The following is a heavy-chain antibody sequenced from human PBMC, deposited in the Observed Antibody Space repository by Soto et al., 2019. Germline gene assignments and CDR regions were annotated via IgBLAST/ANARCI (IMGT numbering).Heavy chain of an antibody. D-gene: IGHD3-10*01. CDR2: ISIYNGDT. CDR1: GYNFADYG. Sequence: QVQLVQSGAGVKKPGASVRVSCKASGYNFADYGISWVRQAPGQGLEWMGWISIYNGDTNYAQNFQGRVTMTTATSTSTAYVEMRSMRSDDTAVYYCARALLGSTHDYWGQGTLVTVSS. CDR3: ARALLGSTHDY. J-gene: IGHJ4*02. V-gene: IGHV1-18*01.